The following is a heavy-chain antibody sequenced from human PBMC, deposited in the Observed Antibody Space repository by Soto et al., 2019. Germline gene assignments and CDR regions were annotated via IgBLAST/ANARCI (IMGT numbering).Heavy chain of an antibody. Sequence: SETLSVTCAVYGGSFSGTYWSWFRKPPGKGLEWIGEIDHSGSTNYNPSLRSRVTISVDTSKNQFSLKLSSVTAAVTALYYCVGATGDIVATLYYLDYWGQGTLVTVSS. V-gene: IGHV4-34*01. CDR1: GGSFSGTY. J-gene: IGHJ4*02. D-gene: IGHD5-12*01. CDR2: IDHSGST. CDR3: VGATGDIVATLYYLDY.